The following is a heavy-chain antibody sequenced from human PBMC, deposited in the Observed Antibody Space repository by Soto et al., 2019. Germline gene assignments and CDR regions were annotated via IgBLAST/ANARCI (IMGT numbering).Heavy chain of an antibody. CDR2: ISGGGSTK. CDR3: VPTTDYYDSTGFDY. J-gene: IGHJ4*02. D-gene: IGHD3-22*01. CDR1: GFSFSYFE. V-gene: IGHV3-48*03. Sequence: PGGALRLSCTASGFSFSYFEMNWVGQAPGKGLEWVSYISGGGSTKYYADSVRGRFTISRDNAKNSLYLQMNSLRAEDTAVYYCVPTTDYYDSTGFDYWRRGSLVTVSS.